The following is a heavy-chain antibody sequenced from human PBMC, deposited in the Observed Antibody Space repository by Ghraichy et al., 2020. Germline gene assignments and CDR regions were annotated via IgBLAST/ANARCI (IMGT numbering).Heavy chain of an antibody. CDR3: TRLNLDYYGSGSYYNGENWFDP. D-gene: IGHD3-10*01. J-gene: IGHJ5*02. CDR1: GFTFSGSA. Sequence: GGSLRLSCAASGFTFSGSAMHWVRQASGKGLEWVGRIRSKANSYATAYAASVKGRFTISRDDSKNTAYLKMNSLKTEETAVYYCTRLNLDYYGSGSYYNGENWFDPWGQGTLVTVSS. V-gene: IGHV3-73*01. CDR2: IRSKANSYAT.